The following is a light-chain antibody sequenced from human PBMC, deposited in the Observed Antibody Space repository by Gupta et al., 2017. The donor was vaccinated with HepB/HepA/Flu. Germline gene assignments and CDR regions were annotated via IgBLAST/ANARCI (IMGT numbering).Light chain of an antibody. CDR3: GTWDSSLSAVV. CDR2: DNN. J-gene: IGLJ2*01. CDR1: SSNIGNNY. V-gene: IGLV1-51*01. Sequence: APGQKVTISCSGSSSNIGNNYVSWYQQLPGTAPKLLIYDNNKRPSGIPDRFSGSKSGTSATLGITGLQTGDEADYYCGTWDSSLSAVVFGGGTKLTVL.